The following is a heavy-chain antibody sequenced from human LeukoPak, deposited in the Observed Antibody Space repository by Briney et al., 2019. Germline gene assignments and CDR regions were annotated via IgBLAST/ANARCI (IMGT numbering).Heavy chain of an antibody. CDR2: INPKNADT. Sequence: GASVKVSCKASGYTFTAYYMRWVRQAPGQGLEWMGWINPKNADTTYAQKFQGRVTMTRDTSISTAYMELSSLRSDDTAVFCARGRPLIGATHDSYIWGLGTMVTVSS. J-gene: IGHJ3*02. CDR1: GYTFTAYY. D-gene: IGHD5-12*01. CDR3: ARGRPLIGATHDSYI. V-gene: IGHV1-2*02.